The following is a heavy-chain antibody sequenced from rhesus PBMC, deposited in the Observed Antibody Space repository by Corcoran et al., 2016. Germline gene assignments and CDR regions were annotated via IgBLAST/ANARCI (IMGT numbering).Heavy chain of an antibody. Sequence: QVKLQESGPGLVKPLETLSLTCAVSGGSISGGSYYWSWIRQPPGKGLEWIGTIYSSSRNTYYNPSLKSRVTISKDTSKTQFSLKLSSVTAADTAVYYCARFQWFLMATPSGVDYWGQGALITVSS. V-gene: IGHV4S17*01. D-gene: IGHD2-27*01. J-gene: IGHJ4*01. CDR3: ARFQWFLMATPSGVDY. CDR2: IYSSSRNT. CDR1: GGSISGGSYY.